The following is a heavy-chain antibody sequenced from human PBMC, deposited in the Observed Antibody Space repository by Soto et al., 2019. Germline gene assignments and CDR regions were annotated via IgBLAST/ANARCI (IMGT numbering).Heavy chain of an antibody. CDR2: IYYSGST. D-gene: IGHD5-18*01. V-gene: IGHV4-59*08. Sequence: PSETLSLTCTVSGGSISSYYWSWIRQPPGKGLEWIGYIYYSGSTNYNPSLKSRVTISVDTSKNQFSLKLSSVTAADTAVYYCASVDKAKVLDYWGQGTLVTVSS. J-gene: IGHJ4*02. CDR1: GGSISSYY. CDR3: ASVDKAKVLDY.